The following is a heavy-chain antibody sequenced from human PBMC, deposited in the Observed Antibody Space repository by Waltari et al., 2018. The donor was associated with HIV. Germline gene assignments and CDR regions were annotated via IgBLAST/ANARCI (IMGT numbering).Heavy chain of an antibody. D-gene: IGHD3-10*01. CDR1: GYTFTSDG. J-gene: IGHJ4*02. V-gene: IGHV1-18*01. Sequence: QVQLVQSGAEVKKPGASVKVSCKASGYTFTSDGISWVRQAPGQGLEWMGWISAYNGNTNYAQKLQGRVTMTTDTSTSTAYMELRSLRSDDTAVYYCARDKTTYYYGSGVSYWGQGTLVTVSS. CDR2: ISAYNGNT. CDR3: ARDKTTYYYGSGVSY.